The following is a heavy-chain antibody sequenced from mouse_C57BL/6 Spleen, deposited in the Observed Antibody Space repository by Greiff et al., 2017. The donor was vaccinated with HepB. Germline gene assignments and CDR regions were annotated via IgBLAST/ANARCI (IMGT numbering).Heavy chain of an antibody. CDR3: ARKGDTVVEDY. CDR1: GYTFTSYG. D-gene: IGHD1-1*01. J-gene: IGHJ2*01. V-gene: IGHV1-81*01. CDR2: IYPRSGNT. Sequence: VQLQQSGAELARPGASVKLSCKASGYTFTSYGISWVKQRTGQGLEWIGEIYPRSGNTYYNEKFRGKATLTADKSSSTAYMELRSLTSEDSAVYFCARKGDTVVEDYWGQGTTLTVSS.